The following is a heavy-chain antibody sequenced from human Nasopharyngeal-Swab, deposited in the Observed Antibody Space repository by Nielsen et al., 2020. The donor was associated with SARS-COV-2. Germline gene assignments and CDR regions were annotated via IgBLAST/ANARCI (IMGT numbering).Heavy chain of an antibody. D-gene: IGHD2-2*01. J-gene: IGHJ4*02. V-gene: IGHV3-49*02. CDR3: TREPDIVVVPAAISFDY. Sequence: WIRQPPGKGLVWVGFIRSKAYGGTTEYAASVKGRFTISRDDSKSIAYLQMNSLKTEDTAVYYCTREPDIVVVPAAISFDYWGQGTLVTVSS. CDR2: IRSKAYGGTT.